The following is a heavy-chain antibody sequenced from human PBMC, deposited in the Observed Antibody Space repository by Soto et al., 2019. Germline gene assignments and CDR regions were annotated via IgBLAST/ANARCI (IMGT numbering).Heavy chain of an antibody. CDR1: GGSFSGYY. D-gene: IGHD3-3*01. J-gene: IGHJ4*02. CDR3: ATRGGVAPTDY. V-gene: IGHV4-34*01. Sequence: SETLSLTCAVYGGSFSGYYWSWIRQPPGKGLEWIGEINHSGSTNYNPSLKSRVTISVDTFKNQFSLKLSSVTAADTAVYYCATRGGVAPTDYWGQGTLVTVSS. CDR2: INHSGST.